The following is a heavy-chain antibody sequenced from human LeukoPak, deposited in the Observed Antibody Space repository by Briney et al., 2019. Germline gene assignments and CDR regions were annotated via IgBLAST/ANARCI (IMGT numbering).Heavy chain of an antibody. CDR1: GGTFSSYA. CDR3: AHTAMVRGLYYYYGMDV. V-gene: IGHV1-69*04. CDR2: IIPILGIA. Sequence: GASVKVSCTASGGTFSSYAISWVRQAPGQGLEWMGRIIPILGIANYAQKFQGRVTITADKSTSTAYMELSSLRSEDTAVYYCAHTAMVRGLYYYYGMDVWGQGTTVTVSS. J-gene: IGHJ6*02. D-gene: IGHD5-18*01.